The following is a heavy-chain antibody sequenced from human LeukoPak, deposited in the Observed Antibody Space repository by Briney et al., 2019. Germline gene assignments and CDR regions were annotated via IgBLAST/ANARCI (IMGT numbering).Heavy chain of an antibody. D-gene: IGHD1-14*01. J-gene: IGHJ4*02. V-gene: IGHV3-23*01. Sequence: PGESLRLSCAASGFTFSNHAMNWVRQAPGKGLEWVSVISGSGGSTYYADSVKGRFTISRDNSKNTLYLQMNSLRAEDTAVYYCAKECPDRDYFDYWGQGTLVTVSS. CDR2: ISGSGGST. CDR3: AKECPDRDYFDY. CDR1: GFTFSNHA.